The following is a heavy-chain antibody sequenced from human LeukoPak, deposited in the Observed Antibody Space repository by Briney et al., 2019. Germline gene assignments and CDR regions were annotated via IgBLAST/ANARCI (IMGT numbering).Heavy chain of an antibody. J-gene: IGHJ4*02. CDR1: GYKFITFG. D-gene: IGHD2-21*01. CDR2: INPYNGNR. Sequence: GSVKVSCKTSGYKFITFGVNWVRQAPGQGLEWMGWINPYNGNRYYAKKFQDRFNMSTDTSTSTVYMDLRTLTSDDTAIYYCARFQASAYQGFDYWGQGTLITVSS. V-gene: IGHV1-18*01. CDR3: ARFQASAYQGFDY.